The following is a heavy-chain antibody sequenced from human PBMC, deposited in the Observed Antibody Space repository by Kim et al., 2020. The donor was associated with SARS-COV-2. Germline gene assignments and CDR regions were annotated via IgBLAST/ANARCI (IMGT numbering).Heavy chain of an antibody. Sequence: ASVKVSCKASGDTFTNYAMNWVRQAPGQGLEWMGWINTNTGNPTYAQGFTGRFVFSLDTSVNTAYLQISSLKAADTAVYYCARTTYGSSPASWGQGTLVTVSS. D-gene: IGHD6-6*01. CDR1: GDTFTNYA. V-gene: IGHV7-4-1*02. J-gene: IGHJ5*02. CDR2: INTNTGNP. CDR3: ARTTYGSSPAS.